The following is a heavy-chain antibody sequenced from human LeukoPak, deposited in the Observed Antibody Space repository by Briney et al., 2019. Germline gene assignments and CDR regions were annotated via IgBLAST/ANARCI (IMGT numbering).Heavy chain of an antibody. CDR1: GYTFTSYY. CDR2: INPSGGST. CDR3: ARGFSGPPDYSNYFDY. V-gene: IGHV1-46*01. J-gene: IGHJ4*02. D-gene: IGHD4-11*01. Sequence: GASVKVSCKASGYTFTSYYMHWVRQAPGQGLEWMGIINPSGGSTSYAQKFQGRVTFTRNTSITTAYMELSSLTSEDTAVYYCARGFSGPPDYSNYFDYWGQGTLVTVSS.